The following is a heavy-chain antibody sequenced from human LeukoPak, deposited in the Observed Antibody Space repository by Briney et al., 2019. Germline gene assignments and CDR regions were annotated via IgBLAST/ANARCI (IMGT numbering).Heavy chain of an antibody. V-gene: IGHV4-34*01. CDR3: ARGLGGGSHFDY. J-gene: IGHJ4*02. D-gene: IGHD1-26*01. Sequence: SETLSLTCAVYGGSFSGYYWSWIRQPPGKGLEWIGEINHSGSTNYNPSLKSRVTISVDTSKNQFSLKLSSVTAADTAVYYCARGLGGGSHFDYWGQGTLVTVSS. CDR2: INHSGST. CDR1: GGSFSGYY.